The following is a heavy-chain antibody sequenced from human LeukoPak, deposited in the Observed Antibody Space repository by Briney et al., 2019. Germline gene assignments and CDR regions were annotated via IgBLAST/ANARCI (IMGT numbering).Heavy chain of an antibody. CDR2: INHSGST. V-gene: IGHV4-34*01. J-gene: IGHJ6*03. D-gene: IGHD4-11*01. Sequence: SETLSLTCAVYSGSFSGYYCSWIRQPPGKGLEWIGEINHSGSTNYNPSLKSRVTISVDTSKNQFSLKLSSVTAADTAVYYCARAYSHYQYYYYYYMDVWGKGTTVTVSS. CDR1: SGSFSGYY. CDR3: ARAYSHYQYYYYYYMDV.